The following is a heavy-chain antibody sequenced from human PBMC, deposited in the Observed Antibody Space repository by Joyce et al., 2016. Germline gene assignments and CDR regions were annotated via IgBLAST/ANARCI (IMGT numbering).Heavy chain of an antibody. Sequence: QMQLVQSGAEVKKPGSLVKVSCKALGGTRSGYAVSWVRQDPGQGLEWMGGITPIFATAKYAQKFQARVTITAEKSTNTAYMELSSLRYEDTAIYYCARLRQTGNINDYWGQGTLVTVSS. CDR1: GGTRSGYA. CDR2: ITPIFATA. J-gene: IGHJ4*02. CDR3: ARLRQTGNINDY. V-gene: IGHV1-69*06. D-gene: IGHD1-14*01.